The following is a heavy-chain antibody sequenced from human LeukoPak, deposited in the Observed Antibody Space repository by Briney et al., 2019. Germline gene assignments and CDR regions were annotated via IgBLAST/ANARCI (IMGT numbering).Heavy chain of an antibody. CDR1: GGSISSYY. CDR2: MYVSGST. Sequence: PSETLSLTCTVSGGSISSYYWSWIRQPAGKGLEWIGRMYVSGSTTYNPSLKSRVTMSVDTSKNQFSLKLSSVTAADTAVYYCARDGRGTSLVDSMDVWGKGTTVTVSS. V-gene: IGHV4-4*07. J-gene: IGHJ6*04. D-gene: IGHD2-2*01. CDR3: ARDGRGTSLVDSMDV.